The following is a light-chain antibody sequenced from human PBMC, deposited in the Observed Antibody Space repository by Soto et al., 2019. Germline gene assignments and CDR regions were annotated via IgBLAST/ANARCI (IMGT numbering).Light chain of an antibody. CDR1: QSISSY. CDR3: QQCYSTPRR. Sequence: DIPMTQSPSSLSASVGDRVTITCRASQSISSYLNWYQQKPGKAPKLLIYAASSLQSGVPSRFSGSGSGTDFTLTISSLQPEDFATYYCQQCYSTPRRFGQVTKVEIK. V-gene: IGKV1-39*01. CDR2: AAS. J-gene: IGKJ1*01.